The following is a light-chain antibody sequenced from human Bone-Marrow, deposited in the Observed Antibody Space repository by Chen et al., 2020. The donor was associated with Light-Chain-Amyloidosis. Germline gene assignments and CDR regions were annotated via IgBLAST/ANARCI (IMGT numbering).Light chain of an antibody. CDR2: DAS. J-gene: IGKJ1*01. Sequence: DIQMTQSPSTLSASVGDRVTITCRVSPSISSWLAWYQQKPGKAPKLLIYDASSLESGVPSRFSGSGSGTEFTLTISSLQPDDFATYYCQQYNSYSPTFGQGTKVEIK. CDR1: PSISSW. V-gene: IGKV1-5*01. CDR3: QQYNSYSPT.